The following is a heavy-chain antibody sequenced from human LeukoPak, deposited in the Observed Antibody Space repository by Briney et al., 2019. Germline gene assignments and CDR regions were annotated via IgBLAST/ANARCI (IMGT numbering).Heavy chain of an antibody. V-gene: IGHV1-18*04. D-gene: IGHD3-9*01. J-gene: IGHJ4*02. CDR3: ARDPGPPHYDILTGPMEGFDY. Sequence: GASVKVSCKASGYTFTSYYMHWVRQAPGQGLEWMGWISAYNGNTNYAQKLQGRVTMTTDTSTSTAYMELRSPRSDDTAVYYCARDPGPPHYDILTGPMEGFDYWGQGTLVTVSS. CDR2: ISAYNGNT. CDR1: GYTFTSYY.